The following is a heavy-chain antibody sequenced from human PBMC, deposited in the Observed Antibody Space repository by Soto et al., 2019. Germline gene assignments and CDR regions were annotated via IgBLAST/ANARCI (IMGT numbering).Heavy chain of an antibody. CDR2: IYYSGST. CDR1: GGSISTYY. Sequence: SEILSLTCIVSGGSISTYYWNWIRQPPGKGLEWIGYIYYSGSTNHNPSLKSRVTMSVDTSMNQFSLSLSSVTAADTAIYYCARLQRGDATSVHWGQGILVTVSS. V-gene: IGHV4-59*08. D-gene: IGHD2-21*02. CDR3: ARLQRGDATSVH. J-gene: IGHJ4*02.